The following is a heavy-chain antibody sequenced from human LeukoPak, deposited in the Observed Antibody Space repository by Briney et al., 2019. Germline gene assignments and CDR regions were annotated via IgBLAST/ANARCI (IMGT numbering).Heavy chain of an antibody. J-gene: IGHJ3*02. CDR3: ARGRLEKAVAATRVPASAFDI. CDR2: IGGTHSNI. V-gene: IGHV3-48*01. D-gene: IGHD2-15*01. Sequence: GGSLRLSCAASGFTFSIYSMNWVRQAPGMGLEWVSYIGGTHSNIYYADSVKGRFTISRDDAKNSLYLQMNSLRAEDTAVYYCARGRLEKAVAATRVPASAFDIWGQGTMVTVSS. CDR1: GFTFSIYS.